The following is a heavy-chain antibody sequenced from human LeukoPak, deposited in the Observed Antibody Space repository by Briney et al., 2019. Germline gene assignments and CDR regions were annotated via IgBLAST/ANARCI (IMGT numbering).Heavy chain of an antibody. D-gene: IGHD6-13*01. Sequence: ASVTVSCKASGYTFTSYGISWVRQAPGQGLEWMGWISAYNGNTNYAQKLQGRVTMTTDTSTSIAYMELRSLRSDDTAVYYCARDHVGGIAAAATARYWGQGTLVTVSS. CDR1: GYTFTSYG. CDR2: ISAYNGNT. CDR3: ARDHVGGIAAAATARY. V-gene: IGHV1-18*04. J-gene: IGHJ4*02.